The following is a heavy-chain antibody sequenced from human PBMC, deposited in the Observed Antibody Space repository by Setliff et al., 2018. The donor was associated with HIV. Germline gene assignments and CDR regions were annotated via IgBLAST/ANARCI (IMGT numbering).Heavy chain of an antibody. CDR1: GYTFTGYY. J-gene: IGHJ4*02. Sequence: GASVKVSCKASGYTFTGYYMHWVRQAPGQGLGWMGWINPNSGGTNYAQKFQGWVTMTRDTSISTAYMELSRLRSDDTAAYYCARGSILTGYAYDYWGRGTLVTVSS. V-gene: IGHV1-2*04. CDR3: ARGSILTGYAYDY. D-gene: IGHD3-9*01. CDR2: INPNSGGT.